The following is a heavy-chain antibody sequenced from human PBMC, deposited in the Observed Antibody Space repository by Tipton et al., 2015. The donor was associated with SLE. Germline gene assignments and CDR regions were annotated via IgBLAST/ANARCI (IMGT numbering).Heavy chain of an antibody. CDR1: GYSISSGYY. CDR3: ARGRANFQH. CDR2: IYHSGST. Sequence: TLSLTCTVSGYSISSGYYWGWIRQPPGKGLEWIGSIYHSGSTYYNPSLKSRVTISVDTSKNQFSLKLSSVTAADTAVHYCARGRANFQHWGQGTLVTVSS. V-gene: IGHV4-38-2*02. J-gene: IGHJ1*01.